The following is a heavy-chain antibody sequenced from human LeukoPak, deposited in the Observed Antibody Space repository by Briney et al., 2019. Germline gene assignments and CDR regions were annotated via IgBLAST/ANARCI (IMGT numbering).Heavy chain of an antibody. Sequence: GGSLRLSCAASGFTFSTYWMSWVRQAPGKGLEWVANIKQDGGEKYYVNSVKGRFTISRDNAKNSLYLQMNSLRAEDTAVYYCARDAEGGYHWSGGYFDYWGQGTLVTVSS. CDR3: ARDAEGGYHWSGGYFDY. D-gene: IGHD3-3*01. CDR1: GFTFSTYW. J-gene: IGHJ4*02. V-gene: IGHV3-7*01. CDR2: IKQDGGEK.